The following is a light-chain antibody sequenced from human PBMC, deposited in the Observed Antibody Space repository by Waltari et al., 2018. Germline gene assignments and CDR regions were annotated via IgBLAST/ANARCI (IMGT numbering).Light chain of an antibody. Sequence: QSALTQPPSASGSPGQSVTIPCTGTSSDVGCYNCVPWYQQNPGKAPKLMIYDVSKRPSGVPDRFSGSKSGNTAYLTVSGLQAEDEADYYCNSYAGSNSVLFGAGTKLTVL. CDR2: DVS. J-gene: IGLJ2*01. CDR3: NSYAGSNSVL. CDR1: SSDVGCYNC. V-gene: IGLV2-8*01.